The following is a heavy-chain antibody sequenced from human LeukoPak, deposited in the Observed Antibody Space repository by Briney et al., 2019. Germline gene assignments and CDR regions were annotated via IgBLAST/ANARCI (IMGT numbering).Heavy chain of an antibody. J-gene: IGHJ4*02. CDR3: ATDSSSRIQLWTPLKY. CDR1: GFTFSRYW. D-gene: IGHD5-18*01. Sequence: GGSLRLSCAASGFTFSRYWMHWVRQAPGKGLMWVSRISPDGSTTLYTDSVKGRFTISRDNAKNTLYLQMNSLRPEDTAVYYCATDSSSRIQLWTPLKYWGQGTLVTVSS. CDR2: ISPDGSTT. V-gene: IGHV3-74*03.